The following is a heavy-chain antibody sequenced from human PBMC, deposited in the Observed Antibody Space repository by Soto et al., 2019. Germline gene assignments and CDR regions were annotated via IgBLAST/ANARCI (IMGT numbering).Heavy chain of an antibody. CDR2: ISCCGGYT. V-gene: IGHV3-23*01. D-gene: IGHD6-19*01. CDR1: GFKFKKFA. J-gene: IGHJ4*02. Sequence: EVQLLESGGGVVQPGGSLRLSCEASGFKFKKFAMGWVRQAPGEGLEWVSGISCCGGYTFYADSVKGRFSIARDDYKNTLSLQLNSLRFEDTAHYYCAKAGGEQSLIPHLDNWGQGTLVTVS. CDR3: AKAGGEQSLIPHLDN.